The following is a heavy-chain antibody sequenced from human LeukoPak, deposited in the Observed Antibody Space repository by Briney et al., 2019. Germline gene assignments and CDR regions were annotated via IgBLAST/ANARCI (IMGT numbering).Heavy chain of an antibody. V-gene: IGHV1-8*03. CDR1: GYTFTSYD. J-gene: IGHJ3*02. CDR2: MNPNSGNT. Sequence: GASVKVSCKASGYTFTSYDINWVRQATGQGLEWMGWMNPNSGNTGYAQKFQGRVTITRNTSISTAYMELSSLRSEDTAVYYCARAPSVSSGWYLSHDAFDIWGQGTMVTVSS. D-gene: IGHD6-19*01. CDR3: ARAPSVSSGWYLSHDAFDI.